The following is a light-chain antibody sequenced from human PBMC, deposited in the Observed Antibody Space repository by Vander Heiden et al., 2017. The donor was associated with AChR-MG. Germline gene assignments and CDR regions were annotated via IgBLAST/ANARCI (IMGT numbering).Light chain of an antibody. CDR2: DTS. CDR1: QTVRSSS. CDR3: QQFLGGSLT. V-gene: IGKV3-20*01. J-gene: IGKJ4*01. Sequence: EIVLTQSPGTLPLSPGERATLSCRASQTVRSSSLAWYQQKPGHAPRLLIYDTSSRVTGIPDRFSGGGSGTDFTLTISRLEPEDFAVYYCQQFLGGSLTFGGGTKVEIK.